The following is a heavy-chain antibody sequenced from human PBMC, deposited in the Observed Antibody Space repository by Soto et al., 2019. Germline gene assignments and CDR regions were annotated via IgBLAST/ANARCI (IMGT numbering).Heavy chain of an antibody. Sequence: QVQLVQSGAEVKKPGSSVKVSCKASGGTFSSYTISWVRQAPGQGLEWMGRIIPILGIANNAQKFQGRVTITADKSTSTAYMELSSLRSEDTAVYYCAREPTRDPPGIAVAGKFWGQGNLVTVAS. J-gene: IGHJ4*02. V-gene: IGHV1-69*08. CDR1: GGTFSSYT. CDR3: AREPTRDPPGIAVAGKF. D-gene: IGHD6-19*01. CDR2: IIPILGIA.